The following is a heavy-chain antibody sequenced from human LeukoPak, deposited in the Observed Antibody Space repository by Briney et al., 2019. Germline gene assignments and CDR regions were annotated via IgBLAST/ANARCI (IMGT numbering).Heavy chain of an antibody. CDR1: GFTFSTSW. CDR3: AKDFEYSGYSSSNFDY. Sequence: GGSLRLSCAASGFTFSTSWMSWVRQAPGKGLEWVSGISGSGGSTYYADSVKGRFTISRDNSKNTLFLQMNSLRAEDTAVYYCAKDFEYSGYSSSNFDYWGQGTLVTVSS. V-gene: IGHV3-23*01. J-gene: IGHJ4*02. CDR2: ISGSGGST. D-gene: IGHD6-13*01.